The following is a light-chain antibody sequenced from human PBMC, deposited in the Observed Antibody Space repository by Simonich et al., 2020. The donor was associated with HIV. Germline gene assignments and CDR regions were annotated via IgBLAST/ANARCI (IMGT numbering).Light chain of an antibody. J-gene: IGKJ2*01. CDR2: GAS. Sequence: IVMTQSPATLSVSPGERATPSCRASQSIASNLAWEQQKPGQAPRLLIYGASRRATGVPARFSGSGSGTEVTLTISSLQPDDFATYYCQQYNSYSYTFGQGTKLEIK. CDR1: QSIASN. CDR3: QQYNSYSYT. V-gene: IGKV3-15*01.